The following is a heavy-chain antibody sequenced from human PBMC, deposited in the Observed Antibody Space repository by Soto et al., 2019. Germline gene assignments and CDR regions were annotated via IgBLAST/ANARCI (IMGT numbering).Heavy chain of an antibody. CDR1: GFTFSSYA. D-gene: IGHD2-2*01. CDR3: AKLQVPATNPHYYFDY. J-gene: IGHJ4*02. CDR2: ISGSGGST. Sequence: GGSLRLSCAASGFTFSSYAMSWVRQAPGKGLEWVSAISGSGGSTYYADSVKGRFTISRDNSKNTLYLQMNSLRAEDTAVYYCAKLQVPATNPHYYFDYWGQGTLVTVSS. V-gene: IGHV3-23*01.